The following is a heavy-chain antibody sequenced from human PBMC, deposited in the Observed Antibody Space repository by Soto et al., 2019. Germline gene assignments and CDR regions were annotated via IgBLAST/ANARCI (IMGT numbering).Heavy chain of an antibody. D-gene: IGHD5-12*01. V-gene: IGHV3-15*07. CDR3: TTRFSLVDIVATRGYY. J-gene: IGHJ4*02. CDR1: GFTFSNAW. Sequence: EVQLVESGGGLVKPGGSHRLSCAASGFTFSNAWMNWVRQAPVKGLEWVGRIKSKTDGGTTDYAAPVKGRFTISRADSKNTLYLQMNRLKTENTAVYYCTTRFSLVDIVATRGYYWVQGTLVTVSS. CDR2: IKSKTDGGTT.